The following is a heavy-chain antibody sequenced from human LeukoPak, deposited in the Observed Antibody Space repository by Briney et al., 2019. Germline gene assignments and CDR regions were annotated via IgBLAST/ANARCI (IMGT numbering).Heavy chain of an antibody. CDR2: IYYTGSA. CDR1: GGSFSSGGHY. Sequence: SETLSLTCTISGGSFSSGGHYWSWIRQHPGRGLEWIGFIYYTGSAYYNPSLKSRVTISVDTSKNQFSLKLNSATAADTAVYYCARENSDYYGMDVWGQGTTVTVS. CDR3: ARENSDYYGMDV. V-gene: IGHV4-31*03. D-gene: IGHD4-23*01. J-gene: IGHJ6*02.